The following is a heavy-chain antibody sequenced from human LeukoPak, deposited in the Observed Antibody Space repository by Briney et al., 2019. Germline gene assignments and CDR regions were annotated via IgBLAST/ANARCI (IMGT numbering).Heavy chain of an antibody. V-gene: IGHV4-59*01. CDR2: ISDSGRT. D-gene: IGHD4-11*01. CDR1: GGSIRNYY. J-gene: IGHJ2*01. CDR3: ARHAYSNYEHWYFDL. Sequence: SETLSLTCTVSGGSIRNYYWSWIRQSPGRGLEWIGDISDSGRTSYNPSLMSRVAISVDMSKNQFSLKVNSVTAADTAVYYCARHAYSNYEHWYFDLWGRSTLDTVSS.